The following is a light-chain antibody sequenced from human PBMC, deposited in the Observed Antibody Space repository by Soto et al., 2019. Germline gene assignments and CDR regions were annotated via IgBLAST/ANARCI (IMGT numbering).Light chain of an antibody. Sequence: DIQMTQSPSTLSASVGDRVTITCRASQSISTSLAWYQQKPGKAPKVLIYKASSLESGVPSRFSGSGSGTEFTLTISSLQPDAFATYYFQHCDSYWTFGQGTKVEIK. CDR3: QHCDSYWT. CDR2: KAS. J-gene: IGKJ1*01. V-gene: IGKV1-5*03. CDR1: QSISTS.